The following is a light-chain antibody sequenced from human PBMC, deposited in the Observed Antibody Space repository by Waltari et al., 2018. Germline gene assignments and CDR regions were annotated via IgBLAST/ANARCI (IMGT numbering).Light chain of an antibody. CDR2: DVS. CDR3: KSYTGTGSWV. V-gene: IGLV2-14*03. Sequence: QSALTQPASVSGSPGQSITIFCTGTKRDVGFYNYVSWYQQHPGKAPKVIIYDVSQRPSGISNRFSGSKSGNTASLTISGLQADDEADYYCKSYTGTGSWVFGGGTKLTVL. J-gene: IGLJ3*02. CDR1: KRDVGFYNY.